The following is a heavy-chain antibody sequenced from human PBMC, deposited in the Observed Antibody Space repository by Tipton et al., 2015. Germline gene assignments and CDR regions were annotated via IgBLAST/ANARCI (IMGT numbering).Heavy chain of an antibody. CDR3: ARLHSTSPFQLDV. Sequence: QLVQSGAEVKKPGESLKISCKGSGYSFTRHWIGWVRQMPGKGLEWLGIIDPGNSATRYSPSLQGQVTISVDMSISTAYLQWSSLKASDTAMYYCARLHSTSPFQLDVWGQGTTVTVSS. D-gene: IGHD6-6*01. V-gene: IGHV5-51*01. J-gene: IGHJ6*02. CDR2: IDPGNSAT. CDR1: GYSFTRHW.